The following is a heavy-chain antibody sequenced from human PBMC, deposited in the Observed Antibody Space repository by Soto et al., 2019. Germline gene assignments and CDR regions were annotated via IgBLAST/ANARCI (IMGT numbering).Heavy chain of an antibody. V-gene: IGHV1-2*04. CDR1: GYTFTGYY. D-gene: IGHD2-15*01. Sequence: ASVKVSCKASGYTFTGYYMHWVRQAPGQGLEWMGWINPNSGGTNYAQKFQGWVTMTRDTSISTAYMELSRLRSGDTAVYYCARDAHLGYCSGGSCDLGPFDYWGQGTLVTVSS. J-gene: IGHJ4*02. CDR2: INPNSGGT. CDR3: ARDAHLGYCSGGSCDLGPFDY.